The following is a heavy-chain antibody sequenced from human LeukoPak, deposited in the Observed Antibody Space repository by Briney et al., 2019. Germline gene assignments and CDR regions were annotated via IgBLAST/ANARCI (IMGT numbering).Heavy chain of an antibody. V-gene: IGHV3-21*01. CDR3: AKRGIVVVPAAPINYYYYMDV. CDR2: ISSSSSYI. D-gene: IGHD2-2*01. J-gene: IGHJ6*03. CDR1: GFTFSSYS. Sequence: PGGSLRLSCAASGFTFSSYSMNWVRQAPGKGLEWVSSISSSSSYIYYADSVKGRFTISRDNSKDTLYLQMNSLRAEDTAVYYCAKRGIVVVPAAPINYYYYMDVWGKGTTVTVSS.